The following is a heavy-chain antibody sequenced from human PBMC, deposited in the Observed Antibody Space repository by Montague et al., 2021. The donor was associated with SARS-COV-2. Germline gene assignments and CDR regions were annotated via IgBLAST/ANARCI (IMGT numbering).Heavy chain of an antibody. D-gene: IGHD3-16*01. CDR3: ARSYSYAFGV. Sequence: SETLSLTCSVSGASMSNYHWGWIRRPPGKGLEWIGYVSDSGNTEXNPSLKSRVAISVDTSKNQVSLKLTSVTAADTATYYCARSYSYAFGVWGQGTLVTVSS. V-gene: IGHV4-59*13. CDR2: VSDSGNT. J-gene: IGHJ4*02. CDR1: GASMSNYH.